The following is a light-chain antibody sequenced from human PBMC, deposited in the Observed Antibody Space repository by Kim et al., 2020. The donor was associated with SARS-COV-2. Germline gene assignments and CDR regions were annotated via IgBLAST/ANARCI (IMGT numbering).Light chain of an antibody. J-gene: IGKJ5*01. CDR1: QSFSSW. CDR3: QQYNNFPIA. Sequence: IQMTQSPSTLPASVGDRVTITCRATQSFSSWLAWYQQKPGKVPKLLIYKTSILESGVPSRFSGSGSGTEFTLTISSLQPDDFATYYCQQYNNFPIACGQGTRLEIK. V-gene: IGKV1-5*03. CDR2: KTS.